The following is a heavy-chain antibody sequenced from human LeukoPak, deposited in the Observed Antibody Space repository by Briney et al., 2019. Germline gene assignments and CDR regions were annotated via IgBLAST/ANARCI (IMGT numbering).Heavy chain of an antibody. CDR3: ARDRSDSRSGSDP. CDR2: IYHSGST. J-gene: IGHJ5*02. V-gene: IGHV4-4*02. D-gene: IGHD6-6*01. Sequence: PSGTLSLTCAVSGGSISSSNWWSWVRQPPGKGLEWIGEIYHSGSTNYNPSLKSRVTISVDKSKNQFSLKLSSVTAADTAVYYCARDRSDSRSGSDPWGQGTLVTVSS. CDR1: GGSISSSNW.